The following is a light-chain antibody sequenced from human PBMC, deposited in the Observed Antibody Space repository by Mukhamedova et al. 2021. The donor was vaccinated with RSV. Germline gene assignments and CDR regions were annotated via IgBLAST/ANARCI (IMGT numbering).Light chain of an antibody. Sequence: WYQRRVHGKAPKLLIYSASTLQSGVPSRFSGRGSVRDFTLTISSLQPEDFETYYCQQYGTSPVTFGQGTKVEIK. CDR2: SAS. J-gene: IGKJ1*01. CDR3: QQYGTSPVT. V-gene: IGKV1-39*01.